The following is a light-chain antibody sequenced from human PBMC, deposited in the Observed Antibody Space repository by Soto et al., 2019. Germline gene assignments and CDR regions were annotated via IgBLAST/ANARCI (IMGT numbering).Light chain of an antibody. CDR3: QQYDGSPIT. J-gene: IGKJ5*01. V-gene: IGKV3-20*01. CDR1: QTVSRSY. CDR2: GIS. Sequence: EIVLTQSPGTVSLSPGERATLSCRASQTVSRSYLAWYQQKPGQAPRLLISGISTRATGIPDRFSGGGSGTDFTLTISRLEPEDFAVYYCQQYDGSPITFGQGTRLELK.